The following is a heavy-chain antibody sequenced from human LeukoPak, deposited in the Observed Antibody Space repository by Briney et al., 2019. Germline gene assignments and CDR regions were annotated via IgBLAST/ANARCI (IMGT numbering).Heavy chain of an antibody. J-gene: IGHJ4*02. V-gene: IGHV5-51*01. CDR2: IYPADSDT. CDR1: GYSFTNYW. CDR3: ARYTSGWFMQDY. D-gene: IGHD6-19*01. Sequence: GGALKISGKGSGYSFTNYWIAWVGPMPGKGLEGMGIIYPADSDTRHSPSFQGQVTISADNSISTAYLQWSSLKASDTAIYYCARYTSGWFMQDYWGQGTLVTVSS.